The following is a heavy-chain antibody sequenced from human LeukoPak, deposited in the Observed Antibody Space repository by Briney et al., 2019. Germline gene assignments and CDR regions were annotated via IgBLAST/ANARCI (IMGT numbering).Heavy chain of an antibody. D-gene: IGHD2-15*01. J-gene: IGHJ5*02. Sequence: SETLSLTCTVSGGSISSSNYFWGWIRQPPGKGLEWIGSIYYSGSTYYNPSLKSRVTISVDTSKNQFSLRLTSVTAADTAVYYCARVVGSVNSIRFDPWGQGTLVTVSS. CDR3: ARVVGSVNSIRFDP. CDR1: GGSISSSNYF. CDR2: IYYSGST. V-gene: IGHV4-39*01.